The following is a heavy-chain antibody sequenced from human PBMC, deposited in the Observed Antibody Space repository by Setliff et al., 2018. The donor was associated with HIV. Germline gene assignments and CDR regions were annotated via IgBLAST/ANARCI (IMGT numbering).Heavy chain of an antibody. CDR2: IYWDDDK. D-gene: IGHD3-3*01. V-gene: IGHV2-5*02. J-gene: IGHJ5*02. Sequence: SGPTLVNPTQTLTVTCIFSGFSLSASGVGVGWIRQPPGKALEWLALIYWDDDKRYSPSLKSRLTTTKDTSKNQVVLTMTNMDPVDTATYYCAHSQGITIFGVVMDQVWFDPWGQGTLVTVSS. CDR1: GFSLSASGVG. CDR3: AHSQGITIFGVVMDQVWFDP.